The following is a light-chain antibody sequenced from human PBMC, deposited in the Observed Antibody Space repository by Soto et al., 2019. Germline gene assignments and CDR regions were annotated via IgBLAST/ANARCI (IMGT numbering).Light chain of an antibody. J-gene: IGLJ3*02. CDR1: SSNIGNNY. CDR3: GTWDSSLSAGV. CDR2: ENN. Sequence: QSVLTQPPSVSAAPGQKVTISCSGSSSNIGNNYVSWYQQLPGTAPKLLIYENNKRPSGIPDRFSGSKSGTSATLGITGLQTGDEADYYCGTWDSSLSAGVF. V-gene: IGLV1-51*02.